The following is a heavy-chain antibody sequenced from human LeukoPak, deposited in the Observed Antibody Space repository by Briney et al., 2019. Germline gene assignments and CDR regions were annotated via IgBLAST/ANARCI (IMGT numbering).Heavy chain of an antibody. CDR2: ISSDGSNT. D-gene: IGHD5-24*01. CDR1: GFTFSRDW. Sequence: PGGSLRLSCAASGFTFSRDWMDWVRQAPGKGLVYVSRISSDGSNTNDADFVKGRFTISRDNAKNTLYLQMNSLSADDTAVYYCARDRDGYSSWGQGTLVTVSS. V-gene: IGHV3-74*01. CDR3: ARDRDGYSS. J-gene: IGHJ5*02.